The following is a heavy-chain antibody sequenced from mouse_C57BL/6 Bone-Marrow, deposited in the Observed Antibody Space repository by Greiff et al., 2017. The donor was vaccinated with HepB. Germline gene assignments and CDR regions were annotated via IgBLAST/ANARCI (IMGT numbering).Heavy chain of an antibody. CDR1: GFTFSSYA. J-gene: IGHJ4*01. Sequence: DVMLVESGEGLVKPGGSLKLSCAASGFTFSSYAMSWVRQTPEKRLEWVAYISSGGDYIYYADTVKGRFTISRDNARNTLYLQMSSLKSEDTAMYYCTRVTSTTVVPPMDYWGQGTSVTVSS. CDR3: TRVTSTTVVPPMDY. D-gene: IGHD1-1*01. V-gene: IGHV5-9-1*02. CDR2: ISSGGDYI.